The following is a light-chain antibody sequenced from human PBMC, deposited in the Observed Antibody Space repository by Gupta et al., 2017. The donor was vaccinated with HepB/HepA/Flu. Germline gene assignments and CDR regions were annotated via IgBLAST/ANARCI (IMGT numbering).Light chain of an antibody. CDR2: ASS. CDR3: QQLNSFPIT. V-gene: IGKV1-9*01. CDR1: QGINTY. J-gene: IGKJ4*01. Sequence: DIQLTQSPSFLSASVGDRVTITCRASQGINTYLAWYQQKPGKAPEVLIYASSTLQSGVPSRFSGSGSGTEFALTISSLQPEDFATYDCQQLNSFPITFGGGTKVEIK.